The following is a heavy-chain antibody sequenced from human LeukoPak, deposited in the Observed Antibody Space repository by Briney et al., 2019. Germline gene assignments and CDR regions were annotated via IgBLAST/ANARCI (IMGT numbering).Heavy chain of an antibody. CDR1: GFTFSDYY. CDR3: XXXXXXXXLGGYFGDKDDGFDL. V-gene: IGHV3-11*01. D-gene: IGHD3-9*01. J-gene: IGHJ3*01. CDR2: ISSSGSTI. Sequence: GGSLRLSCAASGFTFSDYYMSWIRQAPGKGLEWVSYISSSGSTIYYADSVKGRFTISRDNAKNSLYLQMNSLRAEDTAVYYXXXXXXXXXLGGYFGDKDDGFDLWGQGTMVTVSS.